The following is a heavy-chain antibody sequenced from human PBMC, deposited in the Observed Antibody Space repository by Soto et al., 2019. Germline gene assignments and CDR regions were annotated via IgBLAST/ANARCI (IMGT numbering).Heavy chain of an antibody. V-gene: IGHV3-23*01. D-gene: IGHD6-13*01. Sequence: PGGSLRLSCAASGFTFSSYAMNWVRQAPGKGLEWVSVISGSGDSTYYADSVKGRFTISRDNSKNTLYLQMNSLRAEDTAVYYCARRGPGTYFDYNGMDVWGPRDNGHRLL. CDR3: ARRGPGTYFDYNGMDV. CDR1: GFTFSSYA. J-gene: IGHJ6*01. CDR2: ISGSGDST.